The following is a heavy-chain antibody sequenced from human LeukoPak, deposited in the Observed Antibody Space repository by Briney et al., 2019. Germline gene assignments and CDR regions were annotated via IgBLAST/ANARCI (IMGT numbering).Heavy chain of an antibody. CDR1: GFTVSSNY. Sequence: PGGSLRLSCAASGFTVSSNYMSWVRQAPGKGLEWVSSISSSSSYICYADSVKGRFTISRDNAKNSLYLQMNSLRAEDTAVYYCARIRLGVVWFDPWGQGTLVTVSS. D-gene: IGHD2-15*01. V-gene: IGHV3-21*01. J-gene: IGHJ5*02. CDR2: ISSSSSYI. CDR3: ARIRLGVVWFDP.